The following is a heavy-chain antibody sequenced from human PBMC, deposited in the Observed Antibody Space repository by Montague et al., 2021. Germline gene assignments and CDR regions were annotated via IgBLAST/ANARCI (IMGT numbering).Heavy chain of an antibody. CDR2: IDTDGSST. V-gene: IGHV3-74*03. CDR3: VRELAYGYVSSYGYFDY. CDR1: GFNFGFYW. D-gene: IGHD3-10*01. J-gene: IGHJ4*02. Sequence: SLRLSCAASGFNFGFYWMRWVRQAPGKGLVWVSHIDTDGSSTTYADSVPGRFTIARDNAENTLFLQMNSLRAEDTAVYYCVRELAYGYVSSYGYFDYWGQGALVTVSS.